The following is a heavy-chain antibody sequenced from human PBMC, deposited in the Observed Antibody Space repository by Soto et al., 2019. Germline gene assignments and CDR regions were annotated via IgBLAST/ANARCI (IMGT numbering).Heavy chain of an antibody. Sequence: GESLKISCRGSGYYSTSYWIAWVRQMSGKGLEWLGSVYVSDSETKYSPSFQGQVTISADKSTNTAYLHWSSLKASDTAMCYCARRGTLSGRDAFDVWGEGTMVTVSS. J-gene: IGHJ3*01. CDR1: GYYSTSYW. CDR2: VYVSDSET. D-gene: IGHD5-12*01. V-gene: IGHV5-51*01. CDR3: ARRGTLSGRDAFDV.